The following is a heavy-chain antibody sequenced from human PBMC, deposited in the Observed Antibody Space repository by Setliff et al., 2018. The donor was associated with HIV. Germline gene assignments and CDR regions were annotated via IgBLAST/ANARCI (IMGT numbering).Heavy chain of an antibody. V-gene: IGHV3-21*01. CDR2: ISSSSSYI. Sequence: PGESLTISCAASGFTFSSYSMNWVRQAPGKGLEWVSSISSSSSYIYYADSVKGRFTISRDNAKNSLYLQMNSLRAEDTAVYYCLVAVEEDVWGKGTTVTVSS. J-gene: IGHJ6*04. CDR3: LVAVEEDV. CDR1: GFTFSSYS. D-gene: IGHD5-12*01.